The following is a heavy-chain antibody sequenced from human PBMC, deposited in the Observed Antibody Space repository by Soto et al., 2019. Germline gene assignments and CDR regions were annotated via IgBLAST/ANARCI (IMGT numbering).Heavy chain of an antibody. D-gene: IGHD2-2*01. Sequence: QVQLVQSGAAVKKPGSSVKVSCKASGGTFSSYAISWVRQAPGQGLEWMGGIIPIFGTANYAQKFQGRVTITADESRSKAYMELSSLRSEDTAVYYCARDTIVLVPAAIRTTQAQNAFDIWGQGTMVTVSS. CDR1: GGTFSSYA. J-gene: IGHJ3*02. V-gene: IGHV1-69*12. CDR2: IIPIFGTA. CDR3: ARDTIVLVPAAIRTTQAQNAFDI.